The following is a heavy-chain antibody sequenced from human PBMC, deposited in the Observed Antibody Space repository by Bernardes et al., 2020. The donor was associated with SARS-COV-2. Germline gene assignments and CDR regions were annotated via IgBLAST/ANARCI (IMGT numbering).Heavy chain of an antibody. D-gene: IGHD1-26*01. V-gene: IGHV1-69*13. J-gene: IGHJ3*02. CDR2: IIPLFGTA. Sequence: SVKVSCKTSGNTFTSYAVIWVRQAPGQGLECMGGIIPLFGTANYAQNFQGRVTIAADESTSTVYMELSSLRSEDTAMYYCARSGTYPDAFDIWGQGTMVTVSS. CDR3: ARSGTYPDAFDI. CDR1: GNTFTSYA.